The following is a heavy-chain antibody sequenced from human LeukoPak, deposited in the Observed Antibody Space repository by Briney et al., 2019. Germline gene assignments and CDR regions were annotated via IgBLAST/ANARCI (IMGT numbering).Heavy chain of an antibody. J-gene: IGHJ5*02. CDR1: GGTFSSYA. CDR3: AREGSAAGTLTSWFDP. D-gene: IGHD6-13*01. V-gene: IGHV1-69*13. Sequence: GASVKVSCKASGGTFSSYAISWVRQAPGQGLEWMGGIIPIFGTANYAQKFQGRVTITADESTSTAYMELSSLRSEDTAVYYCAREGSAAGTLTSWFDPWGQGTPVTVSS. CDR2: IIPIFGTA.